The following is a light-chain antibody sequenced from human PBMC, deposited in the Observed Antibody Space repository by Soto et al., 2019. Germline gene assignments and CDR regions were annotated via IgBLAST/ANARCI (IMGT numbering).Light chain of an antibody. J-gene: IGKJ1*01. CDR3: VQCKEFPWT. CDR2: SLS. V-gene: IGKV2-40*01. Sequence: DIVMTQTPLSLPVSPGEPASISCRSSQSLSDSDNGNTYLDWFKQRPGQSPQLLIYSLSSRASGVPDRFSGSGSGTDFTLKISRVEAEDVGIYDCVQCKEFPWTFGQGAKVDLK. CDR1: QSLSDSDNGNTY.